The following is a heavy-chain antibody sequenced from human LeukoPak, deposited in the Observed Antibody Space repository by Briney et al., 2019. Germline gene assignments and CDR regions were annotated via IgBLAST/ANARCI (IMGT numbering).Heavy chain of an antibody. D-gene: IGHD1-20*01. CDR1: GGSISTSNYY. CDR3: ARRGITGTTLFDY. V-gene: IGHV4-39*01. CDR2: IYYSGST. J-gene: IGHJ4*02. Sequence: SETLSLTCAVSGGSISTSNYYWGWIRQPPGKGLEWIGSIYYSGSTYYNPSLKSRVTISVDTSKNQFSLKLSSVTAADTAVYYCARRGITGTTLFDYWGQGTLVTVSS.